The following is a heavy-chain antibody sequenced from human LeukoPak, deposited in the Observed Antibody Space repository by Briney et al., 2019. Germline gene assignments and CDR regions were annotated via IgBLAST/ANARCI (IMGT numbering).Heavy chain of an antibody. D-gene: IGHD3-10*01. CDR3: AREEVLLWFGELLSNSFDY. CDR1: GFTFSSYW. J-gene: IGHJ4*02. V-gene: IGHV3-7*01. CDR2: IKQDGSEK. Sequence: GGSLRLSCAASGFTFSSYWMSWVRQAPGKGLEWVANIKQDGSEKYYVDSVKGRFTISRDNAKNSLYLQMNSLRAEDTAVYYCAREEVLLWFGELLSNSFDYWGQGTLVTVSS.